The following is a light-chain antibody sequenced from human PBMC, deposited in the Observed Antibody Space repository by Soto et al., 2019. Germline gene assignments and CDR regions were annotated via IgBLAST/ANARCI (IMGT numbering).Light chain of an antibody. V-gene: IGKV3-15*01. CDR2: AAS. J-gene: IGKJ4*01. Sequence: EIVMTQSPATLSVSPGERATLSCRASQSVGSNLAWHQRKPGQAPRLLIYAASTRATGIPARFSGSGSGTEFTLTISSLQSEDFAVYYCQHYNNWPLTFGGGTQVEIK. CDR1: QSVGSN. CDR3: QHYNNWPLT.